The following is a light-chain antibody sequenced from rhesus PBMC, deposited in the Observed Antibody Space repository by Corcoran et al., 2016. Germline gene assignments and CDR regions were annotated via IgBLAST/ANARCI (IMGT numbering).Light chain of an antibody. Sequence: DIQLTQSPSSLSASLGDRVTIPCRPSENVNNPLNWYQQKQGKAPKLLINKASTLQTGVPSRFSGSGAGTDFTFTISSLQPEDVATYFCQQCYDTPYSFGQGTKVEIK. CDR3: QQCYDTPYS. CDR2: KAS. V-gene: IGKV1-74*01. J-gene: IGKJ2*01. CDR1: ENVNNP.